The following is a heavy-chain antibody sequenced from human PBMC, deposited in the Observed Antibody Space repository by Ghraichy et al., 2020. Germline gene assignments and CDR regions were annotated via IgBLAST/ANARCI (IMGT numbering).Heavy chain of an antibody. D-gene: IGHD2-15*01. J-gene: IGHJ4*02. Sequence: ETLSLTCSVYGGSLGGYYWSWIRQSPGQGLEWIGEINYVGVTNYNPSLESRVTISLDTYNNQFSLTLTSLTAADTALYFCARGRYCGGGACYPRPSSFDYCGKGISVIVSS. CDR2: INYVGVT. V-gene: IGHV4-34*01. CDR1: GGSLGGYY. CDR3: ARGRYCGGGACYPRPSSFDY.